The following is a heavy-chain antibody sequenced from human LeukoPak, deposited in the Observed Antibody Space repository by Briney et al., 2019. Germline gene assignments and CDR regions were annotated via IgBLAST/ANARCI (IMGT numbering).Heavy chain of an antibody. D-gene: IGHD1-14*01. Sequence: GGSLRLSCAASGFTFNTYWMSWVRQAPGKGLEWVANIKQDGGEKYYVDSVKGRFTISRDNAKNSLYLQMNSLRVEDTAVYYCAKDGPGPPVAYWGQGTLVTVSS. V-gene: IGHV3-7*01. CDR3: AKDGPGPPVAY. CDR2: IKQDGGEK. J-gene: IGHJ4*02. CDR1: GFTFNTYW.